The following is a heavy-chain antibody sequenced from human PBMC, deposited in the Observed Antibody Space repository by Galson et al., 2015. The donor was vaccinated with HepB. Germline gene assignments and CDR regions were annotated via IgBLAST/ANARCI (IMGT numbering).Heavy chain of an antibody. J-gene: IGHJ3*02. V-gene: IGHV3-21*01. CDR2: IISSSSYI. CDR1: GFTFSDYS. Sequence: SLRLSCAVSGFTFSDYSMNWVRHAPGQGLEWVASIISSSSYIYYADSVKGRCTIARDNAKNSLYLQMNSLRAEDTAVYYCARGTSQAFDIWGQGTMVNVSS. CDR3: ARGTSQAFDI.